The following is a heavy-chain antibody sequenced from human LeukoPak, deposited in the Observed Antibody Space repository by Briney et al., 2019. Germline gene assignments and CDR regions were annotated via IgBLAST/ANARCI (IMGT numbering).Heavy chain of an antibody. CDR2: ISGDGGST. CDR1: GFTFDDYA. D-gene: IGHD6-6*01. CDR3: AKDRSSSSLGYYYGMDV. J-gene: IGHJ6*02. V-gene: IGHV3-43*02. Sequence: GGSLRLSCAASGFTFDDYAMHWVRQAPGKGLEWVSLISGDGGSTYYADSVKGRFTISRDNSKNSLYLQMNSLRTEDTALYYCAKDRSSSSLGYYYGMDVWGQGTTVTVS.